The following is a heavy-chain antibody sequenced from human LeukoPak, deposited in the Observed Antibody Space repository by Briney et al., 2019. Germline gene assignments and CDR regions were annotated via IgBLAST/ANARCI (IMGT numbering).Heavy chain of an antibody. CDR1: GGSFSGYY. D-gene: IGHD2-2*02. J-gene: IGHJ6*03. CDR3: ARADAVPAAIRGEPYYMDV. V-gene: IGHV4-34*01. Sequence: SETLSLTCAVYGGSFSGYYWSWIRQPPGRGLEWIGEVNHSGSTNYNPSLKSRVTVSVDTSKNQFSLKLSSVTAADTAVYYCARADAVPAAIRGEPYYMDVWGKGTTVTVSS. CDR2: VNHSGST.